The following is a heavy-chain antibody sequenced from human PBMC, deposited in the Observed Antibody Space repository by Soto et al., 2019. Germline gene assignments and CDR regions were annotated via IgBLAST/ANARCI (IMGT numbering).Heavy chain of an antibody. CDR3: ARGRKGYSSRWYVD. CDR2: VNHSGST. V-gene: IGHV4-34*01. Sequence: SETLSLTCAVYGVSFSGYCWSWIRQPPGKGLEWIGEVNHSGSTNYNPSLKSRVTISLDTSKNQFSLKLTSVTAADTAVYYCARGRKGYSSRWYVDWGQGTLVTVSS. D-gene: IGHD6-13*01. J-gene: IGHJ4*02. CDR1: GVSFSGYC.